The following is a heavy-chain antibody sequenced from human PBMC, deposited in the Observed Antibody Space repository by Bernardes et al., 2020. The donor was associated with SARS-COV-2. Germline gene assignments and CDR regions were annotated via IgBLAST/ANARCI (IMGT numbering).Heavy chain of an antibody. CDR3: ARRSPGWAAASFDP. D-gene: IGHD6-13*01. Sequence: SETLSLTCAVSSGSINNINWWTLVRQPPGKGLEWIGEIHPSGNTNYNPSLRSRVTMSLDTSKNQFSLTLSSVTAADTAVYYCARRSPGWAAASFDPWGQGILVTVSS. CDR1: SGSINNINW. J-gene: IGHJ5*02. V-gene: IGHV4-4*02. CDR2: IHPSGNT.